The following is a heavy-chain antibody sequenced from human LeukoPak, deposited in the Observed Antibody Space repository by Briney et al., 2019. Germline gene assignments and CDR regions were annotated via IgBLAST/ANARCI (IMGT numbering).Heavy chain of an antibody. CDR3: ATIHPYGSGSYYNVYGMDV. CDR2: IIPIFGTA. Sequence: SVKVSCKASGGTFSSYAISWVRQAPGQGLEWMGGIIPIFGTANYAQKFQGRVTITADESTSTAYMELSSLRSEDTAVYYCATIHPYGSGSYYNVYGMDVWGKGTTVTVSS. D-gene: IGHD3-10*01. J-gene: IGHJ6*04. V-gene: IGHV1-69*13. CDR1: GGTFSSYA.